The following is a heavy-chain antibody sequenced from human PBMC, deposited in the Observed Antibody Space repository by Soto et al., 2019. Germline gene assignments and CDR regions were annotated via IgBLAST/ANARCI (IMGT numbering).Heavy chain of an antibody. Sequence: EVQLEESGGGLVQPGGSRRLSCAASGFTFRSFSMNWVRQAPGKGLEWISYIGSSGITIYYADSVKGRFTISRDDAKNSLYLHMSSLRAEDTAVFHCARQSGTSSFDYWGQGTLVTVSS. V-gene: IGHV3-48*01. J-gene: IGHJ4*02. D-gene: IGHD6-6*01. CDR2: IGSSGITI. CDR3: ARQSGTSSFDY. CDR1: GFTFRSFS.